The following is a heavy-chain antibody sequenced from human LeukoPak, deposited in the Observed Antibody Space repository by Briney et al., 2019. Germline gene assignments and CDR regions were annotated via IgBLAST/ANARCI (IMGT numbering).Heavy chain of an antibody. J-gene: IGHJ4*02. CDR3: ARVQRKAFPDY. V-gene: IGHV4-59*01. CDR2: IYYSGST. CDR1: GGSISSYY. D-gene: IGHD2/OR15-2a*01. Sequence: PSETLSITCTVSGGSISSYYWSWLRQPPGKGLEWIGYIYYSGSTNYNPSLKSRVTISVDTSKNQFSLKLSSVTAADTAVYYCARVQRKAFPDYWGQGTLVTVSS.